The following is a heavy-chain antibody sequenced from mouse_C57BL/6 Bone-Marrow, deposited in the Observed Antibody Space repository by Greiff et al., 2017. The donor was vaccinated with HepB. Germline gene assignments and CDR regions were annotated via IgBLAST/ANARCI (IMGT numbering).Heavy chain of an antibody. CDR1: GYTFTSYW. Sequence: EVQLQESGTVLARPGASVKMSCKTSGYTFTSYWMHWVKQRPGQGLEWIGAIYPGNSDTSYNQKFKGKAKLTAVTSASTAYMELSSLTNEDSAVYYCTRTSYYEYDWAMDYWGQGTSVTVSS. CDR2: IYPGNSDT. D-gene: IGHD2-4*01. CDR3: TRTSYYEYDWAMDY. V-gene: IGHV1-5*01. J-gene: IGHJ4*01.